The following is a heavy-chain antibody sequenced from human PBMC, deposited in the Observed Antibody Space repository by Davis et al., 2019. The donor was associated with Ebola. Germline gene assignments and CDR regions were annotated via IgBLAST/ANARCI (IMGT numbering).Heavy chain of an antibody. J-gene: IGHJ5*02. V-gene: IGHV3-23*01. CDR2: ISGSGGST. CDR3: ARFIAAAARGWLDP. Sequence: PGGSLRLSCAASGFTFSSYAMSWVRQAPGKVLEWVSAISGSGGSTYYADSVKGRFTISRDNSKNTLYLQMNSLRAEDTAVYYCARFIAAAARGWLDPWGQGTLVTVSS. D-gene: IGHD6-13*01. CDR1: GFTFSSYA.